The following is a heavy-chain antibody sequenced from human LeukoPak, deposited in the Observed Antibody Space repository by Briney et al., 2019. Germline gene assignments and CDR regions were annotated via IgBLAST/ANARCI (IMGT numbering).Heavy chain of an antibody. V-gene: IGHV3-66*01. Sequence: PGGSLRLSCAASGFTVSSNYMSWVRQAPGKGLEWVSVICSGGSTYYADSVKGRFTISRDNSKNTLYLQMNSLRAEDTAVYYCARDRGYSSGWYGRFDYWGQGTLVTVSS. CDR1: GFTVSSNY. CDR3: ARDRGYSSGWYGRFDY. D-gene: IGHD6-19*01. CDR2: ICSGGST. J-gene: IGHJ4*02.